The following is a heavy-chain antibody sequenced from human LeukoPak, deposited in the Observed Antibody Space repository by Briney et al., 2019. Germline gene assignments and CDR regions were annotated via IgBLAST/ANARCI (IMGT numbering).Heavy chain of an antibody. CDR2: IFIDDNT. Sequence: GGSLRLFCAASGFTVSSKYMSWVRQAPGKGLEWVSVIFIDDNTSYADSVRGRFTISRDNLKNTLYLQMNSLRVEDTAVYYCVRDDGYSPYDYWGQGTLVTVSS. CDR1: GFTVSSKY. J-gene: IGHJ4*02. D-gene: IGHD5-24*01. CDR3: VRDDGYSPYDY. V-gene: IGHV3-53*01.